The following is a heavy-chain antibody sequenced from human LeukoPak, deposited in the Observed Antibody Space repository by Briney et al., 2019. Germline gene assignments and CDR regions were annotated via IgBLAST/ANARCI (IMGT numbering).Heavy chain of an antibody. CDR2: IYHSGST. V-gene: IGHV4-38-2*02. J-gene: IGHJ4*02. CDR3: ARASSGSYSRYFDY. Sequence: SETLSLTCTVSGYSISSGYFWGWIRQPPGKGLEWIGTIYHSGSTYYNPSLKSRVTISLDTSKNQFSLKLSSVTAADTAVYYCARASSGSYSRYFDYWGQGTLVTVSS. D-gene: IGHD1-26*01. CDR1: GYSISSGYF.